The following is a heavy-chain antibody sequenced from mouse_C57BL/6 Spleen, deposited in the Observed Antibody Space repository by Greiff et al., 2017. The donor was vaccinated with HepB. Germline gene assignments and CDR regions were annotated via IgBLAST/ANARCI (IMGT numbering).Heavy chain of an antibody. V-gene: IGHV1S81*02. J-gene: IGHJ2*01. D-gene: IGHD1-1*01. Sequence: VQLQQSGAELVKAGASVKMSCKASGYTFTSYWMHWVKQRLGQGLEWFAETNPTNGRTYYNEKFKGKATLTVDKSSSTAYMLLSGPTFEDSAVYYCARIKKIVATDFDYWGQGTTLTVSS. CDR2: TNPTNGRT. CDR1: GYTFTSYW. CDR3: ARIKKIVATDFDY.